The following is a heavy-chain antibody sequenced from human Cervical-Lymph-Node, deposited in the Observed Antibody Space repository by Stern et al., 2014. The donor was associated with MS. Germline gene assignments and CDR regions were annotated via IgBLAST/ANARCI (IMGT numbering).Heavy chain of an antibody. V-gene: IGHV1-46*01. CDR3: AGGHTFDF. J-gene: IGHJ4*02. CDR1: GYTLTRYY. Sequence: VQLVQSGAEVRKPGASVKVSCKASGYTLTRYYMHWVRQAPGQGLEWMGIINPIVVSAIYAPKFQDRVTMTRDTSTSTVYMDLSTLRSEDTAVYYCAGGHTFDFWGQGTLVTVSS. CDR2: INPIVVSA.